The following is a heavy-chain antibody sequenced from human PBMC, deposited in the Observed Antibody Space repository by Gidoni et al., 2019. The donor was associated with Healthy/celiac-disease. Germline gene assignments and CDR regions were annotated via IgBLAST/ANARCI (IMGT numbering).Heavy chain of an antibody. Sequence: EVQLVESGGGLVKPGGSLRLSCAASGFTFSSYSMNWVRQAPGKGLEWVSSISSSSSYIYYADSVKGRFTISRDNAKNSLYLQMNSLRAEDTAVYYCARDSVGDYLRKITEYYYYYGMDVWGQGTTVTVSS. V-gene: IGHV3-21*01. J-gene: IGHJ6*02. CDR1: GFTFSSYS. CDR3: ARDSVGDYLRKITEYYYYYGMDV. CDR2: ISSSSSYI. D-gene: IGHD4-17*01.